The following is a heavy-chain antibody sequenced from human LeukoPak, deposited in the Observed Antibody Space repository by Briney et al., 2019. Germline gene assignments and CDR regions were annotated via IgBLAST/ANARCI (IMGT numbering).Heavy chain of an antibody. J-gene: IGHJ4*02. V-gene: IGHV1-24*01. Sequence: ASVKVSCKVSGYTLTELSMHWVRQAPGKALGWMGGFDPEDGETIYAQKFQGRVTMTEDTSTDTAYMELSSLRSEDTAVYYCATRAVAGTLFDYWGQGTLVTVSP. CDR3: ATRAVAGTLFDY. D-gene: IGHD6-19*01. CDR2: FDPEDGET. CDR1: GYTLTELS.